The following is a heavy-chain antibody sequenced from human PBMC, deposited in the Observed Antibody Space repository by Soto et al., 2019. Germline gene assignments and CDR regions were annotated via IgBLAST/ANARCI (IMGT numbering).Heavy chain of an antibody. CDR1: GFTFSSYA. CDR3: ARDNGIAGSFDP. CDR2: ISYDETNK. V-gene: IGHV3-30-3*01. J-gene: IGHJ5*02. Sequence: QVQLVESGGGVVQPGRSLRLSCAASGFTFSSYAMHWVRQAPGKGLEWVAVISYDETNKYYADSVKGRFTISRDDAKNSLYLQMNSLRDEDTSVYYCARDNGIAGSFDPWGQGTLVTVSS. D-gene: IGHD6-13*01.